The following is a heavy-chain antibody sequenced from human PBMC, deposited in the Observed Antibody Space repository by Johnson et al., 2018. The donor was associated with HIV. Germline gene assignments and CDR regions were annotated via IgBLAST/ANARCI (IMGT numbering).Heavy chain of an antibody. V-gene: IGHV3-7*01. CDR3: ARETGDPVVPAARDAFDI. Sequence: VQLVESGGGLVQPGGSLRLSCAASGFTFSSYWMSWVRQAPGKWLEWVANIKQDGSEKYYVDSVKGRFTISRDNAKNSLYLQMNSLRAEDTAVYYCARETGDPVVPAARDAFDIWGQGTMVTVSS. J-gene: IGHJ3*02. CDR2: IKQDGSEK. CDR1: GFTFSSYW. D-gene: IGHD2-2*01.